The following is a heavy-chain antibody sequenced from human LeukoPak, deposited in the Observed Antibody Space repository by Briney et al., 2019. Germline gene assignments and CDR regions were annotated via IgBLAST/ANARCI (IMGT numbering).Heavy chain of an antibody. J-gene: IGHJ6*03. D-gene: IGHD4-17*01. CDR3: AREEHDYGDYRSYYYMDV. V-gene: IGHV1-69*05. CDR1: GGAFSSYA. Sequence: SSVKVSCKASGGAFSSYAISWVRQAPGQGLEWMGRIIPIFGTANYAQKFQGRVTITTDESTSTAYMELSSLRSEDTAVYYCAREEHDYGDYRSYYYMDVWGKGTTVTVSS. CDR2: IIPIFGTA.